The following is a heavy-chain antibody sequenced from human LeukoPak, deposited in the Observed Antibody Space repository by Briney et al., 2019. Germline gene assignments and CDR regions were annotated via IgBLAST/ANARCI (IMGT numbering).Heavy chain of an antibody. Sequence: GGSLRLSCAASGFTFSSYAMSWVRQAPGKGLEWLSHISGSGRTIHYADSMKGRLTASRDTAKNSLYLQMNDLRVEDTAVYYCAKDLTGTYGFDFWGQGTMVTVSS. CDR1: GFTFSSYA. CDR3: AKDLTGTYGFDF. CDR2: ISGSGRTI. D-gene: IGHD7-27*01. V-gene: IGHV3-48*04. J-gene: IGHJ3*01.